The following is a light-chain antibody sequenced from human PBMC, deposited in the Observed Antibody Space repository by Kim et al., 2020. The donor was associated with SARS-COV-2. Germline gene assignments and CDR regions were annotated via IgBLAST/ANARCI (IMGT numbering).Light chain of an antibody. CDR2: DAT. CDR1: QGINRY. J-gene: IGKJ2*01. CDR3: QQYDSYPVS. Sequence: DIQMTQSPSSLSASVGDRVTITCRASQGINRYLAWLQQRPGKAPKSLIYDATSLQSGVPSRFSGSASGTDFTLTISSLQPEDFATYYCQQYDSYPVSFGQGTKVDIK. V-gene: IGKV1-16*01.